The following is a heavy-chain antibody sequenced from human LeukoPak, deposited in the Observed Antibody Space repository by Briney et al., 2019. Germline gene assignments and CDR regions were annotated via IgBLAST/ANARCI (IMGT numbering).Heavy chain of an antibody. J-gene: IGHJ4*02. V-gene: IGHV1-69*05. CDR2: IIPIFGTA. CDR1: GGTFSSYA. Sequence: SVKVSCKASGGTFSSYAISWVRQAPGQGLEWMGRIIPIFGTANYAQKFQGRVTITTDESTSTAYMELSSLRSEYTAVYYCARDGPYYYDSSGFDYWGQGTLVTVSS. CDR3: ARDGPYYYDSSGFDY. D-gene: IGHD3-22*01.